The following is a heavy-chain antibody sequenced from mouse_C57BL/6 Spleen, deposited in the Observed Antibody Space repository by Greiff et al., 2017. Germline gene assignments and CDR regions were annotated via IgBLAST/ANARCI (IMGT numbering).Heavy chain of an antibody. CDR1: GYTFTGYW. CDR2: ILPGSGST. Sequence: QVQLQQSGAELMKPGASVKLSCKATGYTFTGYWIEWVKQRPGHGLEWIGEILPGSGSTNYNEKFKGKATFTADTSSNTAYMQLSSLTTEDSAIXYWARSPPAYASNYGFAIDYWGQGTSVTVSS. CDR3: ARSPPAYASNYGFAIDY. J-gene: IGHJ4*01. V-gene: IGHV1-9*01. D-gene: IGHD2-5*01.